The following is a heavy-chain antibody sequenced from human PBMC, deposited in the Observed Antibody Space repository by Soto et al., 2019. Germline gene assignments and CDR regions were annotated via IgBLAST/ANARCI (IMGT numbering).Heavy chain of an antibody. J-gene: IGHJ4*02. CDR3: TRDLVAAAGTASVPFDY. D-gene: IGHD6-13*01. CDR2: IRSKAYGGTT. Sequence: GGSLRLSCTASGFTFGDYAMSWFRQAPGKGLEWVGFIRSKAYGGTTEYAASVKGRFTISRDDSKSIAYLQMNSLKTEDTAVYYCTRDLVAAAGTASVPFDYWGQGTLVTVSS. CDR1: GFTFGDYA. V-gene: IGHV3-49*03.